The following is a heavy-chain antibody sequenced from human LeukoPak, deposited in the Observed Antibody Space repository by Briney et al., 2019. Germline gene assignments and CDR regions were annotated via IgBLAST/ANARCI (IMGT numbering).Heavy chain of an antibody. Sequence: SETLSLTCSVSGGSISSNGYYWGWIRQPPGKGLEWIGSIYYSGSTFDNPSLKSRVTISVDRSKNQFSLKLSSVTAADTAVYYCARARAVYYFDYWGQGTLVTVSS. D-gene: IGHD6-19*01. CDR1: GGSISSNGYY. CDR3: ARARAVYYFDY. V-gene: IGHV4-39*07. J-gene: IGHJ4*02. CDR2: IYYSGST.